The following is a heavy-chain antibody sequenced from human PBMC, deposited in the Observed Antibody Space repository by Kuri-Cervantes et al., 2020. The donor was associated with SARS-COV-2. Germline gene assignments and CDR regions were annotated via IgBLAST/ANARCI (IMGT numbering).Heavy chain of an antibody. V-gene: IGHV3-64D*08. Sequence: GGSLRLSCSASGFTFSSYAMHWVRQAPGKGLEYVSAISSNGGSTYCADSVKGRFTISRDNSKNTLYLQMSSLRAEDTAVYYCVKGSSSWYDFWFDPWGQGTLVTVSS. CDR2: ISSNGGST. CDR3: VKGSSSWYDFWFDP. D-gene: IGHD6-13*01. J-gene: IGHJ5*02. CDR1: GFTFSSYA.